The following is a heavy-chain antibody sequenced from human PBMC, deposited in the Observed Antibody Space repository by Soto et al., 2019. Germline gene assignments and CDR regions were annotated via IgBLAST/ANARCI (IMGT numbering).Heavy chain of an antibody. CDR3: ARAPLLDDGSGIGYAFDV. CDR1: GYTFTSYY. J-gene: IGHJ3*01. V-gene: IGHV1-46*01. Sequence: QVQLVQSGAEMRRPGASVKVSCKASGYTFTSYYMHWVRQAPGHGLEWLAIINPSSGYTRYAQEFQGRVTVTRDTSTGTVYMEMSSLRSEDTALYYCARAPLLDDGSGIGYAFDVWGQGTRVSVSS. CDR2: INPSSGYT. D-gene: IGHD3-10*01.